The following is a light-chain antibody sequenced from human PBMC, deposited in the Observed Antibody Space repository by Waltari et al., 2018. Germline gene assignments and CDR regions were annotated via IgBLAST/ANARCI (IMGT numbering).Light chain of an antibody. CDR1: SSNIGGNF. Sequence: SVLTQPPSASGTPGQTVTIPCSGSSSNIGGNFVYWYHQLPGMAPQLLISKNNQRPSGGPARFSGSKSGTSASLAISGLRSDDEAEYYCAAWDDNLTGPLFGGGTKVTVL. CDR2: KNN. V-gene: IGLV1-47*01. J-gene: IGLJ3*02. CDR3: AAWDDNLTGPL.